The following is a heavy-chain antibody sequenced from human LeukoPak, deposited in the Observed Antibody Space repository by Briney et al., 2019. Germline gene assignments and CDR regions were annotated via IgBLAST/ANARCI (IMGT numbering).Heavy chain of an antibody. D-gene: IGHD1-20*01. CDR2: IKQDGSEK. Sequence: GGSLRLSCAASGFTFSYYCMGWVRQAPGKGLEWVANIKQDGSEKYYVDSVRGRFTISRDNAKNSLDLQMNSLRAEDTAVYYCVRVGYGWNLSDCWGQGTMVTVSS. CDR3: VRVGYGWNLSDC. J-gene: IGHJ4*02. V-gene: IGHV3-7*02. CDR1: GFTFSYYC.